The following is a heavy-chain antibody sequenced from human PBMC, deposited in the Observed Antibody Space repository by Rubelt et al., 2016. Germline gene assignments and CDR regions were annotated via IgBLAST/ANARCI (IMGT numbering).Heavy chain of an antibody. CDR2: ISSNGGST. Sequence: FTFSSYAMHWVRKAPGKGLEYVSAISSNGGSTYYADSVKARFTISRDNSKNTLYLQMSSLRAEDTAVYYCVKAALQDIWGQGTMVTVSS. V-gene: IGHV3-64D*06. CDR1: FTFSSYA. D-gene: IGHD2-15*01. J-gene: IGHJ3*02. CDR3: VKAALQDI.